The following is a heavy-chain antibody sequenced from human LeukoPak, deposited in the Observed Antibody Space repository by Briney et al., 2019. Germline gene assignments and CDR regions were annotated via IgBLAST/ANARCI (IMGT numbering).Heavy chain of an antibody. CDR1: GFSFSTYN. D-gene: IGHD1-26*01. Sequence: GGSLRLSCVASGFSFSTYNMLWVRQTPGKGRGWLFYINTAGSAVHYADSVKDRFTFSRDNAKNSLYLQMNSLRVEDTAIYYCARVGSRGDWFDYWGQGTRVTVSS. CDR3: ARVGSRGDWFDY. V-gene: IGHV3-48*01. CDR2: INTAGSAV. J-gene: IGHJ5*01.